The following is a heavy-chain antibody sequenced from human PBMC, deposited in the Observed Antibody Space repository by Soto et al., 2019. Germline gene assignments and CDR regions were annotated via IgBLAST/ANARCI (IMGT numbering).Heavy chain of an antibody. CDR3: VRDLLGSGGHFDY. J-gene: IGHJ4*03. V-gene: IGHV3-33*01. Sequence: GGSLRLSCAASGFIFSSFGMHWVRQAPGKGLEWVAHIWYDGSNTYYADSVKGRFTISRDNSRNTLYLQMNSLRAEDTAVYHCVRDLLGSGGHFDYWGQGTTVTASS. CDR1: GFIFSSFG. CDR2: IWYDGSNT. D-gene: IGHD7-27*01.